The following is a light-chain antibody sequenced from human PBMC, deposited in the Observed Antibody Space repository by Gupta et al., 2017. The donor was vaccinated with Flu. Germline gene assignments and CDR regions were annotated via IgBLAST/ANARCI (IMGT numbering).Light chain of an antibody. CDR1: QSVLYSSNNKNY. V-gene: IGKV4-1*01. CDR3: QQAYDDHT. CDR2: LAS. Sequence: DIVMTQSPDSLAVSLGERATINCKSSQSVLYSSNNKNYLAWYQQKPGQPPKLLIYLASNREYGVPDRFSGSGSETDFTLTSSRLQAEDVAVYYLQQAYDDHTFGGGTQVEIK. J-gene: IGKJ4*01.